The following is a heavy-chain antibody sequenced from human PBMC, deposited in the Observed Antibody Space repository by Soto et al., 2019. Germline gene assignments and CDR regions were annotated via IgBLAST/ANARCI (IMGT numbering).Heavy chain of an antibody. V-gene: IGHV1-69*12. CDR3: ASWWKEADIGNYNYGMDV. D-gene: IGHD2-15*01. J-gene: IGHJ6*02. CDR1: GGAFSDYA. Sequence: QVQLVQSGAEVTKPGSSVKVSCKASGGAFSDYAFSWVRQAPGQGLEWLGGIMPIFRAPDYAQKFKGRVTTTADESTRTASMEMRSLTSEDTDVYYCASWWKEADIGNYNYGMDVWGQGTTVTVS. CDR2: IMPIFRAP.